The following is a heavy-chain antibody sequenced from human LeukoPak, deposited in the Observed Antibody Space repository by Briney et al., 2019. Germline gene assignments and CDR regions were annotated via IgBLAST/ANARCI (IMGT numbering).Heavy chain of an antibody. CDR2: IIPIFGTA. Sequence: SVKVSCKASGGTFSSYAISWVRQAPGQGLESKGGIIPIFGTANYAQKFQGRVTITADESTSTAYMELSSLRSEDTAVYYCARILYCSGGSCYFISGAFDIWGQGTMVTVSS. J-gene: IGHJ3*02. CDR3: ARILYCSGGSCYFISGAFDI. D-gene: IGHD2-15*01. V-gene: IGHV1-69*13. CDR1: GGTFSSYA.